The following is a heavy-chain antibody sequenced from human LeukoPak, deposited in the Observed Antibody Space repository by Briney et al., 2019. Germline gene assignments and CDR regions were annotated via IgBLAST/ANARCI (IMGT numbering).Heavy chain of an antibody. D-gene: IGHD6-13*01. CDR2: ISGSGGST. J-gene: IGHJ6*03. V-gene: IGHV3-23*01. CDR1: GFTFSSYG. CDR3: ATLTSSWRQYYYYYMGV. Sequence: GGSLRLSCTASGFTFSSYGMSWVRQAPGKGLEWVSAISGSGGSTYYAGSVKGRFTISRDNAKNSLYLQMNSLRAEDTAVYYCATLTSSWRQYYYYYMGVWGKGTTVTISS.